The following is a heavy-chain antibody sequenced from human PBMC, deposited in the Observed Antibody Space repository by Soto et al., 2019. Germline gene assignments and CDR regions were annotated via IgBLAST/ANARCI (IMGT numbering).Heavy chain of an antibody. V-gene: IGHV4-31*03. CDR1: GGSISSGGYY. D-gene: IGHD3-22*01. J-gene: IGHJ4*02. Sequence: QVQLQESGPGMVKPSQPLSLTCTVSGGSISSGGYYWSWIRQHPGKGLEWIGYIYYSGSTYYNPSLKSRVTISVDTSKNQFSLKLSSVTAADTAVYYCASLDSSGYYYGYYFDYWGQGTLVTVSS. CDR3: ASLDSSGYYYGYYFDY. CDR2: IYYSGST.